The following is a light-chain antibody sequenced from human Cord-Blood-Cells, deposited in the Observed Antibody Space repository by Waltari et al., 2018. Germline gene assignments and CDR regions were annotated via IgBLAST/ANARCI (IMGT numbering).Light chain of an antibody. V-gene: IGKV3-20*01. CDR1: QSVSSSH. Sequence: EIVLTQSHGTLSWSPGERATLSCSASQSVSSSHLAWYQQKPGQAPRLLIYGASSRATGIPDRFSGSGSGTDFTLTISRLEPEDFAVYYCQQYGSSPPWTFGQGTKVEIK. J-gene: IGKJ1*01. CDR3: QQYGSSPPWT. CDR2: GAS.